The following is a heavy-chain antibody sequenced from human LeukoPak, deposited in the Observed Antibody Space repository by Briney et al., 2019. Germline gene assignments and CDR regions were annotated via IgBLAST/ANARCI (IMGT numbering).Heavy chain of an antibody. CDR1: GFTFSTYS. CDR3: AKDLRNYDY. CDR2: ITNGGSNT. Sequence: GGSLRLSCAASGFTFSTYSMSWLRQAPGKGPEWVSDITNGGSNTYYADAVKGRFTISRDNSKNTLYLQMNSLRVEGTAVYYCAKDLRNYDYWGQGTLVTVTS. V-gene: IGHV3-23*01. J-gene: IGHJ4*02.